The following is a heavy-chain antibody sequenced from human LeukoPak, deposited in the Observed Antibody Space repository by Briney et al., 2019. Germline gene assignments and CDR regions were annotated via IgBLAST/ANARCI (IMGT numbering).Heavy chain of an antibody. D-gene: IGHD2-8*01. Sequence: SETLSLTCTVSGYSISSGYYWGWIRQPPGKGLEWIGSIYHSGSTYYNPSLKSRVTISVDTSKNQFSLKLSSVTAADTAVYCCARGGRVLMAFDIWGQGTMVTVSS. J-gene: IGHJ3*02. CDR2: IYHSGST. CDR1: GYSISSGYY. V-gene: IGHV4-38-2*02. CDR3: ARGGRVLMAFDI.